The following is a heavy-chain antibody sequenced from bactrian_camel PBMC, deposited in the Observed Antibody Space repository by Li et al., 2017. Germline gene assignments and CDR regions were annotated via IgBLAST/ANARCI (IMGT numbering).Heavy chain of an antibody. CDR1: GFTFDERT. Sequence: HVQLVESGGGLVQPGGSLRLSCTASGFTFDERTMDWYRQAPGNECELVATIRSDGSTYVLHSVEGRFTISQDDAKKTVYLQMNRLKPEDPAMYYCQADHSNGGMWSTCVRNPDVLDGGASGPRSPSP. CDR2: IRSDGST. V-gene: IGHV3S53*01. D-gene: IGHD6*01. J-gene: IGHJ4*01.